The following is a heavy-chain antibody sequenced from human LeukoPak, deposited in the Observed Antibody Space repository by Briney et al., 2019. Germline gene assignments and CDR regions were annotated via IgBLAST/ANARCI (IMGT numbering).Heavy chain of an antibody. D-gene: IGHD3-10*01. V-gene: IGHV3-15*01. CDR1: GFTFSNAW. CDR3: TTNPPAIYYGSNPYAFDI. J-gene: IGHJ3*02. CDR2: IKSKTDGGTT. Sequence: PGGSLRLSCAASGFTFSNAWMSWVRQAPGKGLEWVGRIKSKTDGGTTDYAAPVKGRFTISRDDSKNTLYLQMNSLKTEDTAVYYCTTNPPAIYYGSNPYAFDIWGQGTMVTVSS.